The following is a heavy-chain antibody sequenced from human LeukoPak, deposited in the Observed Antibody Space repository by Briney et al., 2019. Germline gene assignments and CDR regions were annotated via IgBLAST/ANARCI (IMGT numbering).Heavy chain of an antibody. V-gene: IGHV5-51*01. J-gene: IGHJ5*02. CDR2: IYPGDSDT. CDR3: ARKYYYGSGSYGFDP. CDR1: GYSFTSYW. Sequence: GESLKISCKASGYSFTSYWIGWVRQMPGKGLEWMGIIYPGDSDTRYSPSFQGHVAISADNSISTAYLQWSSLKASDTAMYYCARKYYYGSGSYGFDPWGQGTLVTVSS. D-gene: IGHD3-10*01.